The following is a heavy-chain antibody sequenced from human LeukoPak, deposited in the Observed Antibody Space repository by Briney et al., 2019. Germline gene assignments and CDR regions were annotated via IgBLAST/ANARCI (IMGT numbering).Heavy chain of an antibody. CDR2: INHSGST. CDR3: ARYSSSWYGVGTTSFDY. J-gene: IGHJ4*02. Sequence: PSETLSLTCAVYGGSFSGYYWSWIRQPPGKGLEWIGGINHSGSTNYNPSLKSRVTISVDTSKNQFSLKLSSVTAADTAVYYCARYSSSWYGVGTTSFDYWGQGTLVTVSS. V-gene: IGHV4-34*01. D-gene: IGHD6-13*01. CDR1: GGSFSGYY.